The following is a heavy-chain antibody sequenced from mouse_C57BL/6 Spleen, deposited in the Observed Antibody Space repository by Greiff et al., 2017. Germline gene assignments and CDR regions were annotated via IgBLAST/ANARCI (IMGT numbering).Heavy chain of an antibody. CDR1: GYTFTSYW. Sequence: QVQLQQPGAELVKPGASVKMSCKASGYTFTSYWITWVKQRPGQGLEWIGDIYPGSGSTNYNEKFKSKATLTVDTSSSTAYMQLSSLTSEDSAVYYCARANYYGSLFDYWGQGTTLTVSS. J-gene: IGHJ2*01. V-gene: IGHV1-55*01. D-gene: IGHD1-1*01. CDR2: IYPGSGST. CDR3: ARANYYGSLFDY.